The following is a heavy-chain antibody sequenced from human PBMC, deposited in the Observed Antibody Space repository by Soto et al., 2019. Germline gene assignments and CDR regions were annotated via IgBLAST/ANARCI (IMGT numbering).Heavy chain of an antibody. D-gene: IGHD6-25*01. CDR1: GYTFTSYD. J-gene: IGHJ6*02. V-gene: IGHV1-8*01. Sequence: ASVKVSCKASGYTFTSYDINWVRQATGQGLEWMGWMNPNSDNTGYAQKFQGRVTMTRNTSISTAYMELSSLRSEDTAVYYCARGRLGYYYYGMDVWGQGTTVTVSS. CDR3: ARGRLGYYYYGMDV. CDR2: MNPNSDNT.